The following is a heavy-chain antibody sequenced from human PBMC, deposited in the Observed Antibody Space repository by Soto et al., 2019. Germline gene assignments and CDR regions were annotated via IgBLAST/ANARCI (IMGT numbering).Heavy chain of an antibody. CDR2: IKAGNGNT. Sequence: EASVKXSCKASGYTFTSYAMRWVRQAPGQRLEWMGWIKAGNGNTKYSQKFQGRVTITRDTSASTAYMELSSLRSEDTAVYYCARSIVVVTAADYWGQGTLVTVSS. J-gene: IGHJ4*02. CDR3: ARSIVVVTAADY. V-gene: IGHV1-3*01. D-gene: IGHD2-21*02. CDR1: GYTFTSYA.